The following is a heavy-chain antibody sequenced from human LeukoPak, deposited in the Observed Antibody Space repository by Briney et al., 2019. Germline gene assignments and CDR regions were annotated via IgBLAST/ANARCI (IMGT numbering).Heavy chain of an antibody. CDR2: IYYSGST. CDR3: ARHIYDSGGYRIDY. V-gene: IGHV4-59*08. CDR1: GGSISGYY. J-gene: IGHJ4*02. Sequence: KPSETLSLTYTVSGGSISGYYWNWIRQPPGKGLEWIGYIYYSGSTNYNPSLKSRVTISLDTSKNQFSLKLSSVTAADTAVYYCARHIYDSGGYRIDYWGQGTLVTVSS. D-gene: IGHD3-22*01.